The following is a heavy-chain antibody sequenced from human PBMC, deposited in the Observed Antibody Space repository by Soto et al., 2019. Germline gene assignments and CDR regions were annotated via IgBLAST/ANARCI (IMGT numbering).Heavy chain of an antibody. CDR1: GYTFTSSY. J-gene: IGHJ4*02. CDR2: INPMGGST. D-gene: IGHD3-22*01. Sequence: GASVKVSCKASGYTFTSSYIHWVRQAPGQGLEWMAIINPMGGSTNYAQKFQGRFTVSRDNAKNSLYLQMNSLRAEDTAVYYCARPTYYYDSSGPPAYWGQGTLVTVSS. V-gene: IGHV1-46*01. CDR3: ARPTYYYDSSGPPAY.